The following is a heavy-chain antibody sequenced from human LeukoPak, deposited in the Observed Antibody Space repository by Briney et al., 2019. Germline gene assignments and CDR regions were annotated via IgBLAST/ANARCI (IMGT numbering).Heavy chain of an antibody. CDR2: ISSSGSTI. J-gene: IGHJ6*03. Sequence: PGGSLRLSCAASGFTFSSYGMSWVRQAPGKGLEWVSYISSSGSTIYYADSVKGRFTISRDNAKNSLYLQMNSLRAEDTAVYYCARRLRGYSGYVKVSYYYYYMDVWGKGTTVTVSS. V-gene: IGHV3-48*04. CDR1: GFTFSSYG. D-gene: IGHD5-12*01. CDR3: ARRLRGYSGYVKVSYYYYYMDV.